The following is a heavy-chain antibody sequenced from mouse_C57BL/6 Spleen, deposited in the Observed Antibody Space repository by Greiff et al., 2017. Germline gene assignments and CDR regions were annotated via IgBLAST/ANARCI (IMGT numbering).Heavy chain of an antibody. CDR2: IYPGDGDT. CDR1: GYAFSSSW. J-gene: IGHJ3*01. CDR3: ARGGLGWFAY. D-gene: IGHD3-3*01. Sequence: QVQLQQSGPELVKPGASVKISCKASGYAFSSSWMNWVKQRPGKGLEWIGRIYPGDGDTNYNGKFKGKATLTADKSSSTAYMQLSSLTSEDSAVYFCARGGLGWFAYWGQGTLVTVSA. V-gene: IGHV1-82*01.